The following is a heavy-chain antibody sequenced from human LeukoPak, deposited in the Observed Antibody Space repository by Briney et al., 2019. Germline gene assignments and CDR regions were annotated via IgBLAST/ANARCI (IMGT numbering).Heavy chain of an antibody. CDR3: ARSGYSSSWYVGYYFDY. V-gene: IGHV4-59*12. J-gene: IGHJ4*02. D-gene: IGHD6-13*01. CDR1: GGSISSYY. Sequence: SETLSLTCTVSGGSISSYYWSWIRQPPGKGLEWIGYIYYSGSTNYNPSLKSRVTISVDTSKNQFSLKLSSVTAADTAVYYCARSGYSSSWYVGYYFDYWGQGTLVTVSS. CDR2: IYYSGST.